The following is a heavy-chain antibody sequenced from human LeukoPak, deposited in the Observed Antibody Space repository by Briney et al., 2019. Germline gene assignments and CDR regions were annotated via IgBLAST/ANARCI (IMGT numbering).Heavy chain of an antibody. CDR1: GFDFNYYD. V-gene: IGHV3-23*01. J-gene: IGHJ4*02. CDR3: AKRGGYSGYDLVY. CDR2: ISGSGFST. Sequence: GGSLRLSCVASGFDFNYYDMNWVRQAPGKGLEWLSAISGSGFSTHYADSVKGRFTISRDNSKNTLYLQMNSLRAEDTAVYYCAKRGGYSGYDLVYWGQGTLVTVSS. D-gene: IGHD5-12*01.